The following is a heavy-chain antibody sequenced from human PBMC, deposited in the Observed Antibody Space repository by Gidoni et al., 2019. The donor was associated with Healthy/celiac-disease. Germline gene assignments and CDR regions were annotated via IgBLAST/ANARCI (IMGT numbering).Heavy chain of an antibody. D-gene: IGHD1-26*01. J-gene: IGHJ4*02. CDR1: GYSFTSYW. CDR2: IYPGDFDT. V-gene: IGHV5-51*03. CDR3: ARTANHFGSYHTGGIDY. Sequence: EVQLVQSGAEVKKPGESLKISCKGSGYSFTSYWIGWVRQMPGKGLEWMGIIYPGDFDTRYSPSFQGQVTISADKSISTAYLQWSSLKASDTAMYYCARTANHFGSYHTGGIDYWGQGTLVTVSS.